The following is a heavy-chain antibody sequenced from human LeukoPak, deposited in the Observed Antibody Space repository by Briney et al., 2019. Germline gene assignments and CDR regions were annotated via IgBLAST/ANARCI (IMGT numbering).Heavy chain of an antibody. V-gene: IGHV3-21*01. Sequence: PGGSLRLSCAASGFTFSSYMMNWVRLAPGKGLEWVSSINSGSTYTYYTESVKGRFTVSRDNAKNSLFLQMNSLRAEDTAIYYCARSLTTLTYEGYWGQGTLVTVSS. D-gene: IGHD1-1*01. CDR2: INSGSTYT. CDR3: ARSLTTLTYEGY. CDR1: GFTFSSYM. J-gene: IGHJ4*02.